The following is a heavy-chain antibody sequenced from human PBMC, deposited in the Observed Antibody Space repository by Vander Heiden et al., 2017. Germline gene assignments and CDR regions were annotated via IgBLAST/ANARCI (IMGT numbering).Heavy chain of an antibody. CDR1: GFTFSSYA. V-gene: IGHV3-23*01. J-gene: IGHJ4*02. D-gene: IGHD7-27*01. CDR2: SSGSSDKT. Sequence: EVQLLESGGGLVQPGRSLRLSCAASGFTFSSYAMSWVRQAPGKGLEWVAASSGSSDKTFYADSVKGRFTIFRDNSRDRLYLQMNIMRADDTATYYCAKATGDGGTLDYWGQGNLVTVSS. CDR3: AKATGDGGTLDY.